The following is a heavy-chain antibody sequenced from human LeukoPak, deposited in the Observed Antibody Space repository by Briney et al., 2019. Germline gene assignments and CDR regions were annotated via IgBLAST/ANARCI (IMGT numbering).Heavy chain of an antibody. Sequence: SETLSLTCAVSGGSISSSNWWSWVRQPPGKGLEWIGEIYHSGYTNYNPSLKSRVTISVDTSKKQFSLKLNSVTAADTAVYYCARIWPDLWGRGTLVTVSS. CDR1: GGSISSSNW. J-gene: IGHJ2*01. CDR3: ARIWPDL. D-gene: IGHD3-10*01. CDR2: IYHSGYT. V-gene: IGHV4-4*02.